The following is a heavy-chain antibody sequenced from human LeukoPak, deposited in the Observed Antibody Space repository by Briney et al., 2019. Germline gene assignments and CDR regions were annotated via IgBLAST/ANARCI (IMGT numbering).Heavy chain of an antibody. V-gene: IGHV3-30*18. Sequence: GGSLRLSCAASGFTFSSYGIHWVRQAPGKGLEWVAVVSYSGNTQYYADSVKGRFTVSRDNSKNTLFLQMNSLRAEDTALYHCAKEACSGRCSSDYFDCWGQGTLVTVSS. D-gene: IGHD2-15*01. CDR1: GFTFSSYG. CDR3: AKEACSGRCSSDYFDC. CDR2: VSYSGNTQ. J-gene: IGHJ4*02.